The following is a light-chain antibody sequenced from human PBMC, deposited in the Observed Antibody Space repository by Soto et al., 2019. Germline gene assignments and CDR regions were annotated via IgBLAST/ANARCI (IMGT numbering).Light chain of an antibody. CDR3: SSYTRSSTVV. V-gene: IGLV2-14*03. CDR2: DVS. CDR1: SSDVGGYNY. Sequence: QSALTQPASVSGSPGQSITISCTGTSSDVGGYNYVSWYQQYPGKAPKLMIYDVSRRPSGVSNRFSGSKSGNTASLTISGLTAEDEADYYCSSYTRSSTVVFGGGTKLTVL. J-gene: IGLJ2*01.